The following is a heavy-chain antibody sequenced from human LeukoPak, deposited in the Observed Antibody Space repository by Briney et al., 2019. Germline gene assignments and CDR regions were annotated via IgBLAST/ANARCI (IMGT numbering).Heavy chain of an antibody. Sequence: PGGSLRLSCAVSGLTLSNYWMHWVRHAPGKGLMWVSQISPDGSQTFYADSVKGRFTISRDNAKNTLFLQMDSLRAEDTALYYCVRSLRSADFWGQGTLVTVSS. J-gene: IGHJ4*02. V-gene: IGHV3-74*01. CDR3: VRSLRSADF. CDR2: ISPDGSQT. CDR1: GLTLSNYW.